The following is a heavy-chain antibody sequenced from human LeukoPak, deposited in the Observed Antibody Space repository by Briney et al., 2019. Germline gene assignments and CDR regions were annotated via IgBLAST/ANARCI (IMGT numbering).Heavy chain of an antibody. J-gene: IGHJ4*02. CDR1: GGSISSSSYY. CDR3: ARVSDTAISSSFDY. CDR2: IYYSGST. Sequence: SETLSLTCTASGGSISSSSYYWGWIRQPPGKGLEWIGSIYYSGSTYYNPSLKSRVTISVDTSKNQFSLKLSSVTAADTAVYYCARVSDTAISSSFDYWGQGTLVTVSS. D-gene: IGHD5-18*01. V-gene: IGHV4-39*07.